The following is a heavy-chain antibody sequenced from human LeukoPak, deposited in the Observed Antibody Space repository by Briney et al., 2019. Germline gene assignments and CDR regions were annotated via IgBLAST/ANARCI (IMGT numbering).Heavy chain of an antibody. CDR3: AVYDFWSGYVDY. CDR1: GGSISSGDYY. J-gene: IGHJ4*02. D-gene: IGHD3-3*01. CDR2: IYYSGST. Sequence: PSETLSLTCTVSGGSISSGDYYWSWIRQPPGKGLEWIGYIYYSGSTYYNPSLKSRVTISVDTSKNQFSLKLSSVTAADTAVYYCAVYDFWSGYVDYWGQGTLVTVST. V-gene: IGHV4-30-4*08.